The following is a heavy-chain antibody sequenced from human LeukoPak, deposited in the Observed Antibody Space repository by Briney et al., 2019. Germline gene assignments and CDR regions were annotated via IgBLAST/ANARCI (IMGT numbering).Heavy chain of an antibody. CDR1: GYTPTELS. V-gene: IGHV1-24*01. Sequence: ASVKVSCKVSGYTPTELSMHWVRQAPGRGLEWMGGFDPEDGETIYAQKFQGRVTMTEDTSTDTAYMELSSLRSEDTAVYYCATGGVLRYFDWSGDDAFDIWGQGTMVTVSS. J-gene: IGHJ3*02. CDR3: ATGGVLRYFDWSGDDAFDI. D-gene: IGHD3-9*01. CDR2: FDPEDGET.